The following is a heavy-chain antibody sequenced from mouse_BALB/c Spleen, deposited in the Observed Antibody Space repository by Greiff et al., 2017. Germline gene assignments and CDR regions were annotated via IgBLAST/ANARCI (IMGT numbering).Heavy chain of an antibody. J-gene: IGHJ4*01. CDR2: IDTSDSYT. CDR1: GYTFTDYW. D-gene: IGHD1-1*01. CDR3: ARGSLLLRDAMDY. V-gene: IGHV1-69*01. Sequence: QVQLQQPGAELVMPGASVKMSCKASGYTFTDYWMHWVKQRPGKGLEWIGAIDTSDSYTSYNQKFKGKATLTVDESSSTAYMQLSSLTSEDSAVYYCARGSLLLRDAMDYWGQGTSVTVSS.